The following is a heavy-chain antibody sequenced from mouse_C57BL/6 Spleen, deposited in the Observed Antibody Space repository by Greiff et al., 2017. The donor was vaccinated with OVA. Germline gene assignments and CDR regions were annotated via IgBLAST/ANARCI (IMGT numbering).Heavy chain of an antibody. Sequence: EVHLVESGGGLVKPGGSLKLSCAASGFTFSDYGMHWVRQAPEKGLEWVAYISSGSSTIYYADTVKGRFTISRDNAKNTLFLQMTSLRSEDTAMYYCASDGRGFAYWGQGTLVTVSA. CDR3: ASDGRGFAY. J-gene: IGHJ3*01. CDR1: GFTFSDYG. V-gene: IGHV5-17*01. D-gene: IGHD2-3*01. CDR2: ISSGSSTI.